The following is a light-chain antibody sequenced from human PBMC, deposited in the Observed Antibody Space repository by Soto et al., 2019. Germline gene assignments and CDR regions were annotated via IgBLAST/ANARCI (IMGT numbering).Light chain of an antibody. CDR1: SSDVGGYNY. CDR3: SSYAGSNNYVV. CDR2: EVS. V-gene: IGLV2-8*01. J-gene: IGLJ2*01. Sequence: QSALTQPPSASGSPGQSVTISCTGTSSDVGGYNYISWYQHHPGKAPKLMIYEVSKRPSGVPDRFSGSKSGNTASLTVSGLQAEDEADYYCSSYAGSNNYVVFGGGTKLPS.